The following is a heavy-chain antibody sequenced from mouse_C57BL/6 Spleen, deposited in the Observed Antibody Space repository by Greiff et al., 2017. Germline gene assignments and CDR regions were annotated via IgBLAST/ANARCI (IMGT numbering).Heavy chain of an antibody. CDR3: ARGSLITTVVAFDY. D-gene: IGHD1-1*01. J-gene: IGHJ2*01. V-gene: IGHV1-80*01. Sequence: VKLQESGAELVKPGASVKISCKASGYAFSSYWMNWVKQRPGKGLEWIGQIYPGDGDTNYNGKFKGKATLTADKSSSTAYMQLSSLTSEDSAVYFCARGSLITTVVAFDYWGQGTTLTVSS. CDR1: GYAFSSYW. CDR2: IYPGDGDT.